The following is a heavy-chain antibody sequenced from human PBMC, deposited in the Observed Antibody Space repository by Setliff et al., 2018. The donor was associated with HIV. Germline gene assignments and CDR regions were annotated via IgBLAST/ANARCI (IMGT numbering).Heavy chain of an antibody. CDR3: APSKSFGGAFDI. CDR1: GGSISSSSYY. J-gene: IGHJ3*02. Sequence: SETLSLTCSVSGGSISSSSYYWGWIRQPPGKGLEWIGSIHYSGSTYYNPSLESRVTISVDTSKNQFSLKLSSVTAADTAVYYCAPSKSFGGAFDIWGQGTMVTVSS. CDR2: IHYSGST. V-gene: IGHV4-39*01. D-gene: IGHD2-15*01.